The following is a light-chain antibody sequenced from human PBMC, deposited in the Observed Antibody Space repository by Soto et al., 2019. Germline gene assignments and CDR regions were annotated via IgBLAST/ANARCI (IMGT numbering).Light chain of an antibody. CDR2: EVD. CDR3: CSYSGRSTFV. V-gene: IGLV2-23*02. J-gene: IGLJ1*01. CDR1: SGDVGNYKF. Sequence: QSVLTQPASGSGSPGQSITVSCTGASGDVGNYKFVSWYQQHPGKAPKLIIFEVDKRPSGVSDRFSGSKSGNTASLTVSGLQAEDEADYYCCSYSGRSTFVFGTGTKVTVL.